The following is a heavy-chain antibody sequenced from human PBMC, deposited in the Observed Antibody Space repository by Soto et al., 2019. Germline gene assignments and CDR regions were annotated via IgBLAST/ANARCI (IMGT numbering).Heavy chain of an antibody. CDR3: TTDSLFTGQLVRMDN. J-gene: IGHJ4*01. Sequence: EVQLVESGGELVKPGGSLRLSCAASGFTFSDAWINWVRQAPGKGLEWVGRIKSKIDGGTTDFAAPVKGRFAISRDDSRDMVYMEMYSRKTDDTAVYYCTTDSLFTGQLVRMDNWGHGTLVTVSS. CDR2: IKSKIDGGTT. D-gene: IGHD3-9*01. CDR1: GFTFSDAW. V-gene: IGHV3-15*07.